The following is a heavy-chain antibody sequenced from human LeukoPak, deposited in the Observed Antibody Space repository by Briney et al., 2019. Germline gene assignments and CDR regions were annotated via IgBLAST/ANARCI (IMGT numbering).Heavy chain of an antibody. CDR2: IWYDGSNK. CDR1: EFTFSIYG. Sequence: PGGSLRLSCAASEFTFSIYGMHWVRQAPGKGLEWVAVIWYDGSNKYYADSVKGRFTISRDNYKNTLYLQMNSLRAEDTAVYYCARLYGTYPGWFDPWGQGTLVTVSS. J-gene: IGHJ5*02. D-gene: IGHD4-17*01. V-gene: IGHV3-33*01. CDR3: ARLYGTYPGWFDP.